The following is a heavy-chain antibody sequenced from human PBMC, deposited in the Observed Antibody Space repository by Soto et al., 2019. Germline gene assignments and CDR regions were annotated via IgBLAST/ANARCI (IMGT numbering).Heavy chain of an antibody. CDR2: IIPIFGTA. CDR3: ARAVYYYDSSADHYYYYGMDV. CDR1: GGTFSSYA. V-gene: IGHV1-69*13. D-gene: IGHD3-22*01. Sequence: WASVKVSCKASGGTFSSYAISWVRQAPGQGLEWMGGIIPIFGTANYAQKFQGRVTITADESTSTAYMELSSLRSEDTAVYYCARAVYYYDSSADHYYYYGMDVWGQGTTVTSP. J-gene: IGHJ6*02.